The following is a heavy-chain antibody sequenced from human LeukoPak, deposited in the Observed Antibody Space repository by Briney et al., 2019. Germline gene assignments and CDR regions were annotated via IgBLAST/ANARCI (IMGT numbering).Heavy chain of an antibody. D-gene: IGHD6-19*01. CDR3: ATGYTSGTRIDY. J-gene: IGHJ4*02. CDR2: IYSGGST. CDR1: GFTVSSNY. V-gene: IGHV3-53*01. Sequence: GGSLRLSCAASGFTVSSNYMSWVRQAPGKGLEWVSVIYSGGSTYYADSVKGRFTISRDNANNFLYLQVSSLRAEDTAVYYCATGYTSGTRIDYWGQGTLVSVSS.